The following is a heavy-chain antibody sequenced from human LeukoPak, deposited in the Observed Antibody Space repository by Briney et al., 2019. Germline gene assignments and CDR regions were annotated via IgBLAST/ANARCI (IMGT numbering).Heavy chain of an antibody. CDR3: ARGKYYFDY. V-gene: IGHV4-59*01. J-gene: IGHJ4*02. CDR2: IYYSGST. CDR1: GGSISSYY. Sequence: SETLSLTCTVSGGSISSYYWSWIRQPPGKGLEWIGYIYYSGSTNYNPSLKSRVTISVDTSKNQFSLKLSSVTAADTAVYYCARGKYYFDYWGQGTLVTVSS.